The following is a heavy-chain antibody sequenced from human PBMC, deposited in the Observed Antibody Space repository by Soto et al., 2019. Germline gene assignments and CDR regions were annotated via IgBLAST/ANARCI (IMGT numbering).Heavy chain of an antibody. D-gene: IGHD3-10*01. J-gene: IGHJ3*02. CDR2: IYHGESDT. Sequence: GGSPKIPCKGSGKSFTSYWTGCVRQMPGKGLEWMEIIYHGESDTRYSPSFQGQVTISADKSISTAYLQWSSLKASDTAMYYCARSGDGACDIWGQGTMVTVSS. V-gene: IGHV5-51*01. CDR1: GKSFTSYW. CDR3: ARSGDGACDI.